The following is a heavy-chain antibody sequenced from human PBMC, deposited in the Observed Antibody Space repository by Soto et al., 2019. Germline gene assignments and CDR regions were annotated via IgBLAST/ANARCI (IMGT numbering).Heavy chain of an antibody. V-gene: IGHV3-30*18. Sequence: GGSLRLSCAASGFTFSSYGMHWVRQAPGKGLEWVAVISYDGSNKYYADSVKGRFTISRDNSKNTLYLQMNSLRAEDTAVYYCAKVAGTTQLHYYYRMDVWGQGTTVTVSS. CDR1: GFTFSSYG. J-gene: IGHJ6*02. CDR3: AKVAGTTQLHYYYRMDV. CDR2: ISYDGSNK. D-gene: IGHD1-7*01.